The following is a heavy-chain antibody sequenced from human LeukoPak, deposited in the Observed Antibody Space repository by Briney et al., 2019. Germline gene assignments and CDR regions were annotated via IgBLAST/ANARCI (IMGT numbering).Heavy chain of an antibody. D-gene: IGHD3-10*01. J-gene: IGHJ4*02. CDR3: ARDGGGYYGSGSRNFDY. CDR1: GGSFSAYY. V-gene: IGHV4-34*01. Sequence: SETLSLTCAVYGGSFSAYYWSWVRQPPGKGLEWIGEIYHSGSTNYNPSLKSRVTISVDKSKNQFSLKLSSVTAADTAVYYCARDGGGYYGSGSRNFDYWGQGTLVTVSS. CDR2: IYHSGST.